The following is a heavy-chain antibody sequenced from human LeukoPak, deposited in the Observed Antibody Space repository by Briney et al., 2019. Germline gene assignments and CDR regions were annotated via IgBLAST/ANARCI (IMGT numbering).Heavy chain of an antibody. CDR3: AHRGSGGVNYDYVWGREPHFDY. Sequence: SGPTLVNPTQTLTLTCTFSGFSLSTSGVGVGWIRQPPGKALEWLALVYWDDDKRYSSSLKSRLTITRDTSKNQVVLTMTNMDPVDTATYYCAHRGSGGVNYDYVWGREPHFDYWGQGTLVTVSS. V-gene: IGHV2-5*02. J-gene: IGHJ4*02. D-gene: IGHD3-16*01. CDR1: GFSLSTSGVG. CDR2: VYWDDDK.